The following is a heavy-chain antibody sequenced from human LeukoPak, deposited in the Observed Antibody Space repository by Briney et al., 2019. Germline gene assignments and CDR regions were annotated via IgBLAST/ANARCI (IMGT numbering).Heavy chain of an antibody. CDR2: IYYSGST. J-gene: IGHJ4*02. D-gene: IGHD3-16*01. CDR3: ARQGHYDYVWGSLNYFDY. CDR1: GGSISSYY. V-gene: IGHV4-59*08. Sequence: SETLSLTCTVSGGSISSYYWSLIRQPPGKGLEWIGYIYYSGSTNYNPSLKSRVTISVDTSKNQFSLKLGSVTAADTAVYYCARQGHYDYVWGSLNYFDYWGQGTLVTVSS.